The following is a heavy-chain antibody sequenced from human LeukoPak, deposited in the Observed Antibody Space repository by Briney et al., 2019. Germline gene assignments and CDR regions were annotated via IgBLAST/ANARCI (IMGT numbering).Heavy chain of an antibody. V-gene: IGHV1-18*01. Sequence: ASVKVSCKASGYTFTSYGISWVRQAPGQGLEWMGWISAYNGNTNYAQKFQGRVTMTTDTSTSTAYMELRSLRSDDTAVYYCARVPGYSSSWYFGTLRRAWERENWFDPWGQGTLVTVSS. J-gene: IGHJ5*02. CDR1: GYTFTSYG. D-gene: IGHD6-13*01. CDR2: ISAYNGNT. CDR3: ARVPGYSSSWYFGTLRRAWERENWFDP.